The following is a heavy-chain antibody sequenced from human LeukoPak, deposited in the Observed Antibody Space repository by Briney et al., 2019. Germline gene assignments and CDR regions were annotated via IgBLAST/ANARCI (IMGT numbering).Heavy chain of an antibody. D-gene: IGHD6-19*01. Sequence: GASVKVSCKASGYTFTSYGISWVRQAPGQGLEWMGWISVYNGNTNYAQKLQGRVTMTRDMSTSTDYMELSSLRSEDTAVYYCARRQWLGDYYYYMDVWGKGTTVTVSS. J-gene: IGHJ6*03. CDR3: ARRQWLGDYYYYMDV. CDR1: GYTFTSYG. CDR2: ISVYNGNT. V-gene: IGHV1-18*01.